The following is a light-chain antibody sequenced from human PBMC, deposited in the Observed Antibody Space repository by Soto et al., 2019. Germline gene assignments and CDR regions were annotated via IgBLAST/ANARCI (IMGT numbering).Light chain of an antibody. Sequence: DIQMTQSPSSLSASVGDIVNITCRASQGISNYLAWYQQKPGKVPKLLIYAASTLQSGVPSRFSGSGSGTDFTLTISSLQPEDVATYYCQKYNSAPPAFGQGTKVDIK. CDR3: QKYNSAPPA. J-gene: IGKJ1*01. V-gene: IGKV1-27*01. CDR1: QGISNY. CDR2: AAS.